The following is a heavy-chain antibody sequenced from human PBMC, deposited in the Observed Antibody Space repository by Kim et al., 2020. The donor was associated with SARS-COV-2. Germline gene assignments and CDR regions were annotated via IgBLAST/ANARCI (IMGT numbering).Heavy chain of an antibody. Sequence: SETLSLTCVVSGGSISSSIHYWVWIRQPPGKGLEWIGTIYYSGTTYYNPSLKSRVAMSLDTSKNQYSLELASVTAADTALYYCATSQGGGRRSQFESWGQGTLVTLSS. J-gene: IGHJ5*01. CDR1: GGSISSSIHY. CDR2: IYYSGTT. D-gene: IGHD3-16*01. V-gene: IGHV4-39*01. CDR3: ATSQGGGRRSQFES.